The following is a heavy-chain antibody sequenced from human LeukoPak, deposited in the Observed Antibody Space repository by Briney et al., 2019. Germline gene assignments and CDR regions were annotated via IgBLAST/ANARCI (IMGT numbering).Heavy chain of an antibody. V-gene: IGHV1-2*02. Sequence: ASVKVSCKASGYTFTGYYMHWVRQAPGQGLEWMGWINPNSGGTNYAQKFQGRVTMTRDTSISTAYMELSSLRSEDTAVYYCASTNSGSSQDWGQGTLVTVSS. CDR2: INPNSGGT. CDR1: GYTFTGYY. D-gene: IGHD1-26*01. J-gene: IGHJ1*01. CDR3: ASTNSGSSQD.